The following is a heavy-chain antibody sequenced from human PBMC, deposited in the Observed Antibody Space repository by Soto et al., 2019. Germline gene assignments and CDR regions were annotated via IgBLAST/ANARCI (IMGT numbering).Heavy chain of an antibody. CDR2: IYYSGST. Sequence: PSETLSLTCTVSGGSISSSSYYWGWIRQPPGKGLEWIGSIYYSGSTYYNPSLKSRVTISVDTSKNQFSLKLSSVTAADTALYYCARGGVPAAGTSGNWFDPWGQGTLVTVSS. CDR3: ARGGVPAAGTSGNWFDP. V-gene: IGHV4-39*07. CDR1: GGSISSSSYY. J-gene: IGHJ5*02. D-gene: IGHD6-13*01.